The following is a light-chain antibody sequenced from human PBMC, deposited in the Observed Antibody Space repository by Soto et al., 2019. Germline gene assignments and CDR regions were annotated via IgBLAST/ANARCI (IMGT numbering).Light chain of an antibody. Sequence: ESVQTPSPGTLSLSPGESATLSCRASQSVSSNYLAWYQQKPGQAPRLLIYGASTRATGIPDRFSGSGSGTDFTLSISRLEPEDFAVYYCQQFGGSSYSFGQGTKLEIK. V-gene: IGKV3-20*01. CDR1: QSVSSNY. CDR2: GAS. CDR3: QQFGGSSYS. J-gene: IGKJ2*03.